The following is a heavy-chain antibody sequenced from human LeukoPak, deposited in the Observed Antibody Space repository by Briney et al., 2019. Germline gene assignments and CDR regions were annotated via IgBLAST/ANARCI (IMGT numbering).Heavy chain of an antibody. V-gene: IGHV4-34*01. CDR2: INHSGST. Sequence: SETLSLTCAVYGGSFRGYYWSWIRQPPGKGLEWIGEINHSGSTNYNPSLKSRVTISVDTSKNQFSLKLSSVTAADTAVYYCARHVRLRYFDWLLPDPLQFDYWGQGTLVTVSS. D-gene: IGHD3-9*01. J-gene: IGHJ4*02. CDR3: ARHVRLRYFDWLLPDPLQFDY. CDR1: GGSFRGYY.